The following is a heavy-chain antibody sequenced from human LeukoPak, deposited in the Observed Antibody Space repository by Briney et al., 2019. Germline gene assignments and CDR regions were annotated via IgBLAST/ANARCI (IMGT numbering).Heavy chain of an antibody. CDR1: GFTFSNYG. Sequence: GRSLRLSCATSGFTFSNYGMHWVRQAPGKGLQWVAIISYDGSNKYYADSVKGRFTISRDNSRNTLYLQMNSLRTDDTGVYYCAKDLMRDRWFGESWGQGTLVTVSS. CDR3: AKDLMRDRWFGES. V-gene: IGHV3-30*18. CDR2: ISYDGSNK. D-gene: IGHD3-10*01. J-gene: IGHJ5*02.